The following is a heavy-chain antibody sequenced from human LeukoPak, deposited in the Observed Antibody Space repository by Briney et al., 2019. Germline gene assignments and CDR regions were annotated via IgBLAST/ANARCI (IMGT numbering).Heavy chain of an antibody. CDR3: ARLPHIAVGVFDI. V-gene: IGHV4-61*02. Sequence: PSETLSLTCTVSGGSISSGSYYWSWIRQPAGKGLEWIGRIYTSGSTNYNPSLKSRVTISVDTSKNQFSLKLSSVTAADTAVYYCARLPHIAVGVFDIWGQGTMVTVSS. CDR1: GGSISSGSYY. D-gene: IGHD6-19*01. CDR2: IYTSGST. J-gene: IGHJ3*02.